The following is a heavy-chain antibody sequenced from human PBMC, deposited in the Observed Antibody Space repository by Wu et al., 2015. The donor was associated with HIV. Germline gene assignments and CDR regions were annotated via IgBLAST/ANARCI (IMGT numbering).Heavy chain of an antibody. Sequence: QVQLLQSGAEVKNPGSSVRVSCKASGYIFSDNYIHWLRRAPGQRLKWMGWFNPKSGGFFVADDFQGRVTMSRDTATTAYLDLTRLDFDDTAVYYCAREGTQEGAVNTFDVWGLGTLVTVSS. CDR3: AREGTQEGAVNTFDV. CDR2: FNPKSGGF. CDR1: GYIFSDNY. D-gene: IGHD3-16*01. V-gene: IGHV1-2*02. J-gene: IGHJ3*01.